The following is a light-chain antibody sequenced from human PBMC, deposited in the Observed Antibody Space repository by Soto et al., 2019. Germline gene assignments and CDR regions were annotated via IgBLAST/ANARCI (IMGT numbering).Light chain of an antibody. Sequence: EIVLTQSPGTLSLSPGEEATLSCRASQTVNTNYLAWYQQKAGQAPRLLIYGTSSRATGIPDRFSGSGSGTDFTLTISRLEPEDFAVYYCQQYVSSPRTFGQGTKVEIQ. CDR2: GTS. CDR3: QQYVSSPRT. J-gene: IGKJ1*01. CDR1: QTVNTNY. V-gene: IGKV3-20*01.